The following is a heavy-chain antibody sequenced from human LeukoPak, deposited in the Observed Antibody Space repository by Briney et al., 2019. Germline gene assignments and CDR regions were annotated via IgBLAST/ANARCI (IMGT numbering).Heavy chain of an antibody. CDR2: IYTSGST. CDR1: GGSISSGSYC. J-gene: IGHJ4*02. D-gene: IGHD3-10*01. Sequence: SETLSLTCTVSGGSISSGSYCWSWIRQPAGKGLEWIGRIYTSGSTNYNPSLKSRVTISVDTSKNQFSLKLSSVTAADTAVYYCARGRSSYYYGSGSWGQGTLVTVSS. CDR3: ARGRSSYYYGSGS. V-gene: IGHV4-61*02.